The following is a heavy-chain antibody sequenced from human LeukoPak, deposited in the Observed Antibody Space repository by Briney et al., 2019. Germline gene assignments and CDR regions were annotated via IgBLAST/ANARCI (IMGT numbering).Heavy chain of an antibody. Sequence: GGSLGLLRAASGFTVRYHYMNWVRQAPGEGLGWVSVIDSGGSTYYADSVKGRFTISRDNSKNTLYLQMNSLRAEDTAVYYCARVTTAAFDPWGQGTLVTVSS. CDR3: ARVTTAAFDP. D-gene: IGHD4-17*01. CDR1: GFTVRYHY. CDR2: IDSGGST. V-gene: IGHV3-66*01. J-gene: IGHJ5*02.